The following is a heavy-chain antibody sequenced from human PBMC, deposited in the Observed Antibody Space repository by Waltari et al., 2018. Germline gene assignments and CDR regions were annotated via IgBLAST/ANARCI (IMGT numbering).Heavy chain of an antibody. CDR3: ARXRRVTAAGPLDX. D-gene: IGHD6-13*01. CDR1: XYTFTSYG. V-gene: IGHV1-18*01. J-gene: IGHJ4*02. CDR2: ISGXNGNT. Sequence: QVXLVXXGAEXKXPGAXVKVSCKASXYTFTSYGIRWVRQAPGQGLEWMXWISGXNGNTXHAQNFQGRVXMTTDTSTTTAYMELRSXTSDDTAVXYXARXRRVTAAGPLDXWGQGTLVTVSS.